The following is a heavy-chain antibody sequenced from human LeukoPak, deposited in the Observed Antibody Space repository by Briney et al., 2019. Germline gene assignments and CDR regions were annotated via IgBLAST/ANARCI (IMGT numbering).Heavy chain of an antibody. CDR3: AREPPGNYDDSGHYYAYFDC. Sequence: GGSLRLSCAASGFTVSSSYMSWVRQAPGKGLEWVSVFYSGGKTYYTDSVKGRFTISRDNARNSLYLQMNGLTDEDTAVYYCAREPPGNYDDSGHYYAYFDCWGQGALVTVSS. CDR1: GFTVSSSY. J-gene: IGHJ4*02. V-gene: IGHV3-53*01. D-gene: IGHD3-22*01. CDR2: FYSGGKT.